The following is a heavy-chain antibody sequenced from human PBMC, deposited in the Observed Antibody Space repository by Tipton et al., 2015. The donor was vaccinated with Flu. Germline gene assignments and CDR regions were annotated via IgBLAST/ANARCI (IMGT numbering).Heavy chain of an antibody. J-gene: IGHJ4*02. D-gene: IGHD2-2*02. CDR2: MFYSGSA. CDR1: GDSISNYY. CDR3: ARDDAAIPAAIRD. Sequence: TLSLTCTVSGDSISNYYCMWIRQPPGKGLESIGHMFYSGSANYNPSLKSRVTMSLDTSKNQFSLKLTSVTAADTAVYYCARDDAAIPAAIRDWGQGTLVTVSS. V-gene: IGHV4-59*01.